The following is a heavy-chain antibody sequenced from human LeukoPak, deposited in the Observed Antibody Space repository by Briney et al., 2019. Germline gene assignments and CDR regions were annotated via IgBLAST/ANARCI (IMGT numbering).Heavy chain of an antibody. V-gene: IGHV1-8*01. Sequence: ASVKVSCKASGYTFTSYDINWVRQATGQGLEWMGWMNPNSGNTGYAQKFQGRVTMTRNTSISTAYMELSSLRSEDTAVYYCARVGYDFWSGYFSGMDVWGQGTTVTVSS. CDR1: GYTFTSYD. D-gene: IGHD3-3*01. CDR2: MNPNSGNT. J-gene: IGHJ6*02. CDR3: ARVGYDFWSGYFSGMDV.